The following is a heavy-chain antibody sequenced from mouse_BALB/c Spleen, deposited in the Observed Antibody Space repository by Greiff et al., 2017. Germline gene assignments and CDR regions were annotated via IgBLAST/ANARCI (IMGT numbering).Heavy chain of an antibody. CDR3: ARDRDAMDY. CDR2: ISSGGSYT. Sequence: EVMLVESGGGLVKPGGSLKLSCAASGFTFSSYAMSWVRQTPEKRLEWVATISSGGSYTYYPDSVKGRFTISRDNAKNTLYLQMSSLRSEDTAMYYCARDRDAMDYWGQGTSVTVSS. V-gene: IGHV5-9-1*01. D-gene: IGHD2-14*01. J-gene: IGHJ4*01. CDR1: GFTFSSYA.